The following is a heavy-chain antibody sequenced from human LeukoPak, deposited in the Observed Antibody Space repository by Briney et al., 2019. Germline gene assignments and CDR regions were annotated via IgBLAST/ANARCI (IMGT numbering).Heavy chain of an antibody. CDR3: AKGRTGYYYYGMDV. CDR1: GVTFSSYE. Sequence: GGSLRLSCAASGVTFSSYEMNWVRQAPGKGLEWVSYISSSGSTIYYADSVKGRFTISRDNAKNSLYLQMNSLRAEDTAVYYCAKGRTGYYYYGMDVWGQGTTVTVSS. CDR2: ISSSGSTI. V-gene: IGHV3-48*03. D-gene: IGHD3-10*01. J-gene: IGHJ6*02.